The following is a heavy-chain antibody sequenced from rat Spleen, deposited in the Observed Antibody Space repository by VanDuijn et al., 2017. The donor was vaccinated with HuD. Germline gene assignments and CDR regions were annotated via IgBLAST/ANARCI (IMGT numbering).Heavy chain of an antibody. Sequence: EVQLVETGGGLVQPGRTLKLSCEASGFTFRNYNMHWIRQAPTKGLEWVASISPTGDSSYYRDSVKGRFIISRDNANSTLYLHMDSLRSEDTATYYCATITAVHWFAFWGQGTLVTVSS. V-gene: IGHV5-19*01. J-gene: IGHJ3*01. CDR3: ATITAVHWFAF. CDR2: ISPTGDSS. D-gene: IGHD1-12*01. CDR1: GFTFRNYN.